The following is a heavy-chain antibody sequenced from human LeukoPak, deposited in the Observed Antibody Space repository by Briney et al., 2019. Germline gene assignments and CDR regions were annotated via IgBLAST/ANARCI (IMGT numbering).Heavy chain of an antibody. CDR1: GYIFTSYW. Sequence: GESLKISCTGSGYIFTSYWIAWVRQMPGKGLEWMGIIYPGDSDTRYSPSFQGQVTISADKSINNAYLQWSSLKASDTAMYYCARLLDYDSSGYSPYFDYWGQGTLVTVSS. D-gene: IGHD3-22*01. CDR3: ARLLDYDSSGYSPYFDY. V-gene: IGHV5-51*01. CDR2: IYPGDSDT. J-gene: IGHJ4*02.